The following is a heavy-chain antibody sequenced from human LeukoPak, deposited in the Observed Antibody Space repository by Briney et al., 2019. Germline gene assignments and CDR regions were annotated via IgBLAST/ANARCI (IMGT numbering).Heavy chain of an antibody. CDR2: ISSSSYI. V-gene: IGHV3-21*01. J-gene: IGHJ4*02. D-gene: IGHD6-13*01. CDR3: ARGAAAGPKIFDY. CDR1: GFTFSSYS. Sequence: GGSLRLSCAASGFTFSSYSMNWVRQAPGKGLEWVSSISSSSYIYYADSVKGRFTISRDNAKNSLYLQMNSLRAEDTAVYYCARGAAAGPKIFDYWGQGTLVTVSS.